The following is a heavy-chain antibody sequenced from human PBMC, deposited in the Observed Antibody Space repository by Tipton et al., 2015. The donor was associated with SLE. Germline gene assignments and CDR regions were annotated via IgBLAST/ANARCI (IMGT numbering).Heavy chain of an antibody. CDR2: INHSGTT. CDR1: GGSFSGYY. J-gene: IGHJ6*03. CDR3: AREPVYYYYYMDV. V-gene: IGHV4-34*01. Sequence: TLSLTCAVYGGSFSGYYWSWVRQPPGKGLEWIGEINHSGTTNYNPSLKSRVTISVDTSKNQFSLKLSSVTAADTAVYYCAREPVYYYYYMDVWGKGTTVTVSS.